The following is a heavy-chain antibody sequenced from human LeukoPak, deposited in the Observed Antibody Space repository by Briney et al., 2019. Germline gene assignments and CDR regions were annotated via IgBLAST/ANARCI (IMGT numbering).Heavy chain of an antibody. CDR1: GFTFSSYW. D-gene: IGHD5-24*01. CDR3: TRMSREAPGLPAL. CDR2: LSPDGSST. J-gene: IGHJ4*02. V-gene: IGHV3-74*01. Sequence: GGSLRLSCAASGFTFSSYWMRWVRQAPGKGRVWVSRLSPDGSSTTSEDTVKGRFTISRDNAKNTLYLQIGSLRADDTAVYYCTRMSREAPGLPALWGQGTLVTVSS.